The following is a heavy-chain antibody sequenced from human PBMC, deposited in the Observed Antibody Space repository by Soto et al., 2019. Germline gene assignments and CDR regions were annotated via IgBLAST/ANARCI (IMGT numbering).Heavy chain of an antibody. CDR3: AKMSSENYYDPVFS. D-gene: IGHD3-22*01. J-gene: IGHJ4*02. V-gene: IGHV3-11*01. CDR2: ISSSGNTI. CDR1: GFTFSDYY. Sequence: QVQLVESGGGLVKTSGSLRIACAASGFTFSDYYMSWVRHAPGKGLGWVSYISSSGNTIYYADSVKGRFTISRDNAKNSVYLKMNSLRAEDTAIYFCAKMSSENYYDPVFSWGQGTLVTVSS.